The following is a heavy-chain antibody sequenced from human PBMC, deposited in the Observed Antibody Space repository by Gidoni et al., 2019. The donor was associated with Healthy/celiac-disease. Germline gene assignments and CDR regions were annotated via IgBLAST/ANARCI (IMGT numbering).Heavy chain of an antibody. CDR1: GFTFSSYA. CDR3: AKGPPPTIFRVVAAMLSAPNDV. Sequence: EVQLLESGGGLVQPGGSLRLSCAASGFTFSSYAMSWVRQAPGKGLEWVSAISGSGGSTYYADSVKGRFTISRDNSKNTLYLQMNSLRAEDTAVYYCAKGPPPTIFRVVAAMLSAPNDVWGQGTTVTVSS. CDR2: ISGSGGST. J-gene: IGHJ6*02. D-gene: IGHD2-15*01. V-gene: IGHV3-23*01.